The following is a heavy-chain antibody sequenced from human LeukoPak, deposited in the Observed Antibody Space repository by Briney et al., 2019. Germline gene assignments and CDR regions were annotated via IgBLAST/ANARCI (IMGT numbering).Heavy chain of an antibody. CDR1: GFTFSSYS. CDR3: ARGARMGASPLGTRTLIDY. D-gene: IGHD1-26*01. CDR2: ISSSSSTI. V-gene: IGHV3-48*01. Sequence: GGSLRLSCAASGFTFSSYSMNWVRQAPGKGLEWVSYISSSSSTIYYADSVKGRFTISRDNAKNSLYLQMNSLRAEDTAVYYCARGARMGASPLGTRTLIDYWGQGTLVTVSS. J-gene: IGHJ4*02.